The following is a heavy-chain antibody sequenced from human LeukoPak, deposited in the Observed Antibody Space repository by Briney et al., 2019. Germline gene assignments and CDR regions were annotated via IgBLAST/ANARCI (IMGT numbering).Heavy chain of an antibody. D-gene: IGHD4-17*01. V-gene: IGHV3-11*01. J-gene: IGHJ4*02. CDR1: GFTFSDHY. Sequence: KAGGSLRLSCTASGFTFSDHYMSWFRLSPGKGLEWLSYITSSGTTSDYADSVKRRFTISRDNAKNSMYLQMNSLRPEDTAVYYCARDPDYGDPDWGQGTLVTVSS. CDR2: ITSSGTTS. CDR3: ARDPDYGDPD.